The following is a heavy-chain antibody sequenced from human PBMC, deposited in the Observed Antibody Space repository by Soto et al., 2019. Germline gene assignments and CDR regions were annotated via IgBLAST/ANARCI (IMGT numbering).Heavy chain of an antibody. D-gene: IGHD3-10*01. Sequence: QVQLVESGGGVVQPGRSLRLSCAASGFTFSSYGMHWVRQAPGKGLEWVAVISYDGSNKYYADSVKGRFTISRDNSKNTLYLQMNSLRAEDTAVYYCAKPFGDSTLFDYWGQGTLVTVSS. J-gene: IGHJ4*02. CDR2: ISYDGSNK. CDR3: AKPFGDSTLFDY. V-gene: IGHV3-30*18. CDR1: GFTFSSYG.